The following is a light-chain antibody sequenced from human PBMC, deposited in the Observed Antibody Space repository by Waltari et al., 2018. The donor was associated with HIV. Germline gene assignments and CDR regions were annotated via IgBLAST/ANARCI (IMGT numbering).Light chain of an antibody. V-gene: IGLV1-40*01. J-gene: IGLJ3*02. CDR1: SSNIGAGYD. CDR2: GNN. Sequence: QSVLTQPPSVSGAPGQRVTISCTGSSSNIGAGYDVHRYPQLPGTAPNLLIYGNNTRPSGVPYRFSGSKSGTSASLAITGLQAEDAADYYCQSYDNTVTAAVFGAGTKLTVL. CDR3: QSYDNTVTAAV.